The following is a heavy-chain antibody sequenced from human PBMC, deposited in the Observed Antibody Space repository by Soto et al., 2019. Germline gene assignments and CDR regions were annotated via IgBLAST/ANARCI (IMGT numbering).Heavy chain of an antibody. Sequence: QVPLVQSGAEVKKPGASVKVSCKASGYTFTGYYMHWVRQAPGQGLEWLGWINPNSGDTNYAQKFQGRVTMTRDTSINTAYMDLGSLRSDDTAVYYCARVRMGGSDYWGQGTLVTVSS. D-gene: IGHD1-26*01. J-gene: IGHJ4*02. CDR3: ARVRMGGSDY. CDR1: GYTFTGYY. V-gene: IGHV1-2*02. CDR2: INPNSGDT.